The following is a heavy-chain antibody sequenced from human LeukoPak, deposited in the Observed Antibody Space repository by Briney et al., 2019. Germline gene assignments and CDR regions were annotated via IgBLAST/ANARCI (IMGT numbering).Heavy chain of an antibody. J-gene: IGHJ4*02. CDR2: ISSSGSTI. CDR3: ASNYDILTGYSADY. Sequence: PGGSLRLSCAASGFTFSDYYMSWIRQAPGKGLEWVSYISSSGSTIYYADSVKGRFTISRDNAKNSLYLQMNSLRAEDTAVYYCASNYDILTGYSADYWGQGTLVTVSP. CDR1: GFTFSDYY. D-gene: IGHD3-9*01. V-gene: IGHV3-11*01.